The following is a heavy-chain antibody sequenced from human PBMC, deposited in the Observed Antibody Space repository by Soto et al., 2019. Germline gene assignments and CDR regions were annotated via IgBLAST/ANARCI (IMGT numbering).Heavy chain of an antibody. Sequence: SVKVSCKASGGTFSSYAISWVRQAPGQGLEWMGGIIPIFGTANYAQKFQGRVTITADESTSTAYMELSSLRSEDTAVYYCARETYDYDSSGYWYYFDYWGQRSLVPVSS. J-gene: IGHJ4*02. CDR1: GGTFSSYA. D-gene: IGHD3-22*01. CDR2: IIPIFGTA. V-gene: IGHV1-69*13. CDR3: ARETYDYDSSGYWYYFDY.